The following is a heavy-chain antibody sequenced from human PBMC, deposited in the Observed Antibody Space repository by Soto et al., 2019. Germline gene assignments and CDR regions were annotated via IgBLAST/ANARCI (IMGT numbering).Heavy chain of an antibody. V-gene: IGHV5-10-1*01. CDR2: IDPSDSYT. J-gene: IGHJ3*02. Sequence: PGESLKISCKGSGYSFTSYWISWVRQMPGKGLEWMGRIDPSDSYTNYSPSFQGHVTISADKSISTAYLQWSSLKASDTAMYYCARRTNTAMVDDAFDIWGQGTMVTVSS. D-gene: IGHD5-18*01. CDR3: ARRTNTAMVDDAFDI. CDR1: GYSFTSYW.